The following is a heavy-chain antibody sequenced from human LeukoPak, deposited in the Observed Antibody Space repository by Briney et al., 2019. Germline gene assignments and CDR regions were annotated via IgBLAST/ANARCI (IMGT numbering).Heavy chain of an antibody. J-gene: IGHJ6*03. V-gene: IGHV1-8*01. Sequence: ASVKVSCKASGYTFTSYDINWVRQATGQGLEWMGWMNPNSGNTGYAQKFQGRVTMTRNTSISTAYMELSSLRSEDTAVYYCARMDPYGSGSYRYYYYYMDVWGKGTTVTISS. CDR1: GYTFTSYD. CDR2: MNPNSGNT. D-gene: IGHD3-10*01. CDR3: ARMDPYGSGSYRYYYYYMDV.